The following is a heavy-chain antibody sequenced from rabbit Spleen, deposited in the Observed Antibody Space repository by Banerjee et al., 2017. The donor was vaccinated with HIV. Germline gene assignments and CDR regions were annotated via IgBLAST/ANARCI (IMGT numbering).Heavy chain of an antibody. V-gene: IGHV1S43*01. J-gene: IGHJ4*01. CDR1: GFDLSSYYY. CDR3: ARGSNSAGYKFTL. CDR2: VYTGDGST. D-gene: IGHD7-1*01. Sequence: QEQLEESGGGLVKPEGSLTLTCKASGFDLSSYYYMCWVRQAPGKGLEWIGCVYTGDGSTSYASWVNGPFTLSRSTSLNTVDLKMTSLTAADTATYFCARGSNSAGYKFTLWGQGTLVTVS.